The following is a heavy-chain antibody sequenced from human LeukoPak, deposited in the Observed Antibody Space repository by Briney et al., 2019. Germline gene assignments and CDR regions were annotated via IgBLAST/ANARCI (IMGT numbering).Heavy chain of an antibody. CDR1: GDSVSSNSAA. CDR3: ARERLGFFGSSPNFDY. J-gene: IGHJ4*02. CDR2: TYYRSKWYN. Sequence: SQTLSHTCAISGDSVSSNSAAWDWIRQAPSRGLEWLGRTYYRSKWYNDYAVSVKSRITINPDTSKNQFSLQLNSVTPEDTAVYYCARERLGFFGSSPNFDYWGQGTLVTVPS. V-gene: IGHV6-1*01. D-gene: IGHD3-16*01.